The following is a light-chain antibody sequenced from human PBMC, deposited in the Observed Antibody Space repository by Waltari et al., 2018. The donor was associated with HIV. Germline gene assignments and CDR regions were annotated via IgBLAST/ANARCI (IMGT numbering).Light chain of an antibody. Sequence: DVVMTQTPLSLPVTPGEPASISCRSSQSLFYSGDGNIYLDCYLQKPGQSPPILIYTLSYRATGVPDRFTGSGSGTDFTLKISRVEAEDVGVYYCMQRLKFPITFGQGTRLEIK. J-gene: IGKJ5*01. CDR3: MQRLKFPIT. CDR1: QSLFYSGDGNIY. V-gene: IGKV2-40*01. CDR2: TLS.